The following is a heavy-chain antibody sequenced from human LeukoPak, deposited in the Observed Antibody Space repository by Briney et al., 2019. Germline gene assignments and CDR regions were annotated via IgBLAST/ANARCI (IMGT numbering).Heavy chain of an antibody. CDR2: TNTDGSST. D-gene: IGHD3-22*01. Sequence: GGSLRLSCEASGFPFSHSWMHGFAKPQGKGLVWVSRTNTDGSSTSYVDSVKGRFTISRDNAKNTMYLQMNSLRAEDTAMYYCVPTDSSGLDWGQGTLVTVSS. J-gene: IGHJ4*02. CDR1: GFPFSHSW. CDR3: VPTDSSGLD. V-gene: IGHV3-74*01.